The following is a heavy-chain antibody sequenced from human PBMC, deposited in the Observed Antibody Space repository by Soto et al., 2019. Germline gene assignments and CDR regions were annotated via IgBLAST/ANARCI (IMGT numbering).Heavy chain of an antibody. Sequence: GGSLRLSCAASGFTYNNYAMTWVRQAPGRGPEWVSRTSGSGDYTYYADPVKGRFTISRDNSKNTLYLQMNSLRAEDTAVYYCAKLEFGSGSYYLDYWGQGTLVTVSS. V-gene: IGHV3-23*01. CDR2: TSGSGDYT. D-gene: IGHD3-10*01. J-gene: IGHJ4*02. CDR1: GFTYNNYA. CDR3: AKLEFGSGSYYLDY.